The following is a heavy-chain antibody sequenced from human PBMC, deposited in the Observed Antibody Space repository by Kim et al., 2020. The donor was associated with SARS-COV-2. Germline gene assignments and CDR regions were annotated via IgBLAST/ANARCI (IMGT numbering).Heavy chain of an antibody. Sequence: GGSLRLSCEASGFTFSNYWMNWVRQGPGKGLVWVSRINSDGGDTHYADSVKGRFTISRDNAENTLHLQLNSPGVEDTAIYYCARGTFQQGFDPWGQGTLVTVSS. J-gene: IGHJ5*02. CDR3: ARGTFQQGFDP. V-gene: IGHV3-74*01. CDR1: GFTFSNYW. CDR2: INSDGGDT.